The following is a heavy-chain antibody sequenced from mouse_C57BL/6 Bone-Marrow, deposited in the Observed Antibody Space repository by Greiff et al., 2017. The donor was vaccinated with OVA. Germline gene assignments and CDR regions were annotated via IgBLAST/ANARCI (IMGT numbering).Heavy chain of an antibody. CDR3: ARDITTVVRYFDV. CDR2: ISDGGSYT. V-gene: IGHV5-4*01. Sequence: EVQLMESGGGLVKPGGSLKLSCAASGFTFSSYAMSWVRQTPEKRLEWVATISDGGSYTYYPDNVKGRFTISRDNAKNNLYLQMSHLKSEDTAMYYCARDITTVVRYFDVWGTGTTVTVSS. CDR1: GFTFSSYA. J-gene: IGHJ1*03. D-gene: IGHD1-1*01.